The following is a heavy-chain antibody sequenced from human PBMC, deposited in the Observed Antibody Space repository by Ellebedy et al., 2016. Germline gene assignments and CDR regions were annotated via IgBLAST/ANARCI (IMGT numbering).Heavy chain of an antibody. CDR1: GGSFSGYY. CDR2: INHSGST. J-gene: IGHJ6*02. V-gene: IGHV4-34*01. CDR3: ARGTRGGYYYYYYGMDV. D-gene: IGHD5-12*01. Sequence: SETLSLXXAVYGGSFSGYYWSWIRQPPGKGLEWIGEINHSGSTNYNPSLKSRVTISVDTSKNQFSLKLSSVTAADTAVYYCARGTRGGYYYYYYGMDVWGQGTTVTVSS.